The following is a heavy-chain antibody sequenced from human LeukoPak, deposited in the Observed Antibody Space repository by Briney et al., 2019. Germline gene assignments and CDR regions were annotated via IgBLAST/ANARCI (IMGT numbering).Heavy chain of an antibody. V-gene: IGHV4-31*03. J-gene: IGHJ4*02. CDR3: ARESPSHSSGWYTSD. D-gene: IGHD6-19*01. CDR1: GGSISSGGYY. CDR2: IYYSGST. Sequence: SETLSLTCTVSGGSISSGGYYWSWIRQNPGKGLEWIGYIYYSGSTYYNPSLQSRVTISVDTSKNQFSLKLSSVTAADTAVYYCARESPSHSSGWYTSDWGQGTLVTVSS.